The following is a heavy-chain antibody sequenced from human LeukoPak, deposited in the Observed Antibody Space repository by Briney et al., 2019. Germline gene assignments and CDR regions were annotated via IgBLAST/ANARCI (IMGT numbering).Heavy chain of an antibody. V-gene: IGHV1-8*01. J-gene: IGHJ4*02. CDR3: VRTPPNWGADF. D-gene: IGHD7-27*01. Sequence: ASVKVSCKASGYTFTSYDINWMGQATGQGLEWMGWMSPNSGNTGYAQKFQGRVTMTRDTSTGTAYLELSSLRSEDSAVYYCVRTPPNWGADFWGQGTLVTVSS. CDR1: GYTFTSYD. CDR2: MSPNSGNT.